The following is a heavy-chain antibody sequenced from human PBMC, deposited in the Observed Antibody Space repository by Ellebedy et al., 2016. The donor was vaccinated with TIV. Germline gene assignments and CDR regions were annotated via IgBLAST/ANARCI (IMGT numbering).Heavy chain of an antibody. CDR1: GFTFGSYW. CDR2: IYQDGSET. V-gene: IGHV3-7*01. J-gene: IGHJ5*02. CDR3: ARRGNYGDYAVHINKWFDR. Sequence: PGGSLRLSCEASGFTFGSYWMSWVRQPPGKGLEWVANIYQDGSETFYADSVKGRFTISRDNAKNSLYLQMDSLRAEDTAVYYCARRGNYGDYAVHINKWFDRWGQGTLVTVSS. D-gene: IGHD4-17*01.